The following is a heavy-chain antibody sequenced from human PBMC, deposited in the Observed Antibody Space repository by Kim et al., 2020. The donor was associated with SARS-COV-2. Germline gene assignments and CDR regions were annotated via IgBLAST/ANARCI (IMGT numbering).Heavy chain of an antibody. CDR1: GYTFTSYY. Sequence: ASVKVSCKASGYTFTSYYMHWVRQAPGQGLEWMGIINPSGGSTSYAQKFQGRVTMTRDTSTSTVYMELSSLRSEDTAVYYCARDGGPIPPGYFDWLLSGENWVDPWGQGTLVTVSS. D-gene: IGHD3-9*01. V-gene: IGHV1-46*01. CDR3: ARDGGPIPPGYFDWLLSGENWVDP. CDR2: INPSGGST. J-gene: IGHJ5*02.